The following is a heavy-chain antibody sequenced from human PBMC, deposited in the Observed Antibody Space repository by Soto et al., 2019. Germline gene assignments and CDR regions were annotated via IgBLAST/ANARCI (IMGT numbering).Heavy chain of an antibody. J-gene: IGHJ1*01. CDR2: ISFSGSTI. CDR3: AKDPRGYCSGGSCYPEVYFQH. D-gene: IGHD2-15*01. V-gene: IGHV3-11*04. Sequence: GGSLRLSCAASGFTFSDYYMTWIRQAPGKGLEWVACISFSGSTIYYADSVKGRFTISRDNSKNTLYLQMNSLRAEDTAVYYCAKDPRGYCSGGSCYPEVYFQHWGQGTLVTVSS. CDR1: GFTFSDYY.